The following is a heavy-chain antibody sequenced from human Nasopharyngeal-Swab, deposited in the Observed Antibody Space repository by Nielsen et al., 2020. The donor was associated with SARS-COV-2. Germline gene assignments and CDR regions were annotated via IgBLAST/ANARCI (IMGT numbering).Heavy chain of an antibody. Sequence: SVKVSCKASGYTFNNYYIHWVRQAPGQGLDWMGMINPGSGDTTYAQKFQGRITMTRDTSTSTVFMDLSRLRSEDTAVYYCARRGRCSGSSCDMDVWGQGTTVTVSS. CDR2: INPGSGDT. J-gene: IGHJ6*02. V-gene: IGHV1-46*02. CDR3: ARRGRCSGSSCDMDV. CDR1: GYTFNNYY. D-gene: IGHD2-2*01.